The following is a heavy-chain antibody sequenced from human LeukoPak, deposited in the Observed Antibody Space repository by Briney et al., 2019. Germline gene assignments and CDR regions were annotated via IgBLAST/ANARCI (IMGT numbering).Heavy chain of an antibody. CDR2: ISSSSNYI. Sequence: GGSLRLSCAASEFTFNSYNMNWVRQAPGKGLEWVSSISSSSNYIYYADSVKGRFTISRDNAKNSLYLQMNSLRAEDTALYYCARLTAPEASSAFDIWGQGTMVTVSS. J-gene: IGHJ3*02. CDR1: EFTFNSYN. CDR3: ARLTAPEASSAFDI. V-gene: IGHV3-21*04.